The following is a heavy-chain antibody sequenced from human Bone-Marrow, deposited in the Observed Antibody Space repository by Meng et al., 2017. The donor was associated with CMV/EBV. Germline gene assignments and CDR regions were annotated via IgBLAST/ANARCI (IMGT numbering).Heavy chain of an antibody. Sequence: ASVKVSCKVSGYTLTELSMHWVRQAPGKGLEWMGIINPSGGSTSYAQKFQGRVTMTRDTSTSTVYMELSSLRSEDTAVYYCARDLGDYWGQGTLVTVSS. V-gene: IGHV1-46*01. CDR3: ARDLGDY. J-gene: IGHJ4*02. CDR2: INPSGGST. CDR1: GYTLTELS.